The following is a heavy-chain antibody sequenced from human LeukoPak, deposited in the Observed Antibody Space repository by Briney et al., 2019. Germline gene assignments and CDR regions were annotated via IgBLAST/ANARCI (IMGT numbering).Heavy chain of an antibody. CDR2: TGNKARSYTT. CDR3: ARVVAAAGYTYDY. Sequence: PGGSLRLSCAASGFTFSDHYMDWARQAPGKGLEWVGRTGNKARSYTTEYAASVKGRFTISRDDSKNSLYLQMNSLKTEDTAVFYCARVVAAAGYTYDYWGQGTLVTVSS. D-gene: IGHD6-13*01. CDR1: GFTFSDHY. V-gene: IGHV3-72*01. J-gene: IGHJ4*02.